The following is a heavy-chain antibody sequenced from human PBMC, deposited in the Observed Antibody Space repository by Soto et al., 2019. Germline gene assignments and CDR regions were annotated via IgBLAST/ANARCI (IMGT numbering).Heavy chain of an antibody. CDR3: ARHKEDIVVVPAAIGYYYYMDV. CDR2: ISSSGSTI. Sequence: VQLVESGGGLVKPGGSLRLSCAASGFTFSDYYMSWIRQAPGKGLEWVSYISSSGSTIYYADSVKGRFTISRDNAKNSLYLRMNSLRAEDTAVYYCARHKEDIVVVPAAIGYYYYMDVWGKGTTVTVSS. J-gene: IGHJ6*03. D-gene: IGHD2-2*02. CDR1: GFTFSDYY. V-gene: IGHV3-11*01.